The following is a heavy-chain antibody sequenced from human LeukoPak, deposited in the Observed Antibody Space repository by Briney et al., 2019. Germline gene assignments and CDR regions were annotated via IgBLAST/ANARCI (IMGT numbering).Heavy chain of an antibody. CDR2: MKSNNGHT. V-gene: IGHV1-8*01. CDR3: ARGPPNWGMVGY. CDR1: GYTFTSFD. J-gene: IGHJ4*02. Sequence: ASVKVSCKASGYTFTSFDFNWVRQATGQGLEWMGWMKSNNGHTGYAQKFQGRVTMARDTSISTAYMELSSLTFEDTAVYYCARGPPNWGMVGYWGQGTLVTVSS. D-gene: IGHD7-27*01.